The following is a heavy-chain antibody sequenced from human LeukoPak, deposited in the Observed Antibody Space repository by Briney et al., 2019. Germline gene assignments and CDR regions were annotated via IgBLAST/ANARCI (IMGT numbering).Heavy chain of an antibody. J-gene: IGHJ3*02. CDR2: IYYSGST. CDR3: GRVSPYYDILTGTTLGAFDI. V-gene: IGHV4-31*03. D-gene: IGHD3-9*01. Sequence: SQTLSLTCTVSGGSISSGGYYWSWIRQHPGKGLEWIGYIYYSGSTYYNPSLKSRVTISVDTSKNQFSLKLSSVTAADTAVYYCGRVSPYYDILTGTTLGAFDIWGQGTMVTVSS. CDR1: GGSISSGGYY.